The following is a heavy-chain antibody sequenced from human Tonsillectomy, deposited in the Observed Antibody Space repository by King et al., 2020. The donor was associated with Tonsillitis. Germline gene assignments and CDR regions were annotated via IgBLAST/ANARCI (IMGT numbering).Heavy chain of an antibody. J-gene: IGHJ3*01. Sequence: VQLVESGGGVVQPGRSLRLSCAASGFTFSNYAMHWVRQAPGKGLEWVAVISYDGTNKYYADSVKGRFTISRDNSKNTLYLQMNSLRAEDTAIYYCARAYYYDTSGYYASDAFDVWGHGTMVTVSS. V-gene: IGHV3-30*01. D-gene: IGHD3-22*01. CDR3: ARAYYYDTSGYYASDAFDV. CDR2: ISYDGTNK. CDR1: GFTFSNYA.